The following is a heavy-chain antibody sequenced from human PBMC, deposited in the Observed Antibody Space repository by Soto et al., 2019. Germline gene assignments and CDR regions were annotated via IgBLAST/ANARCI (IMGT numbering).Heavy chain of an antibody. CDR1: GGSISSYY. D-gene: IGHD3-22*01. CDR2: IYYSGST. Sequence: SETLSLTCTVSGGSISSYYWSWIRQPPGKGLEWIGYIYYSGSTNYNPSLKSRVTISVDTSKNQFSLKLSSVTAADTAVYYCARHYYDSSGYSYYFDYWGQGTLVTVSS. V-gene: IGHV4-59*08. CDR3: ARHYYDSSGYSYYFDY. J-gene: IGHJ4*02.